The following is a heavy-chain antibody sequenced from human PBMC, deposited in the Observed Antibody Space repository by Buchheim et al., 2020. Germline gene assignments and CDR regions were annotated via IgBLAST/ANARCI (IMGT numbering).Heavy chain of an antibody. V-gene: IGHV4-34*01. Sequence: QVQLQQWGAGLLKPSETLSLTCAVYGGSFSGYYWSWIRQPPGKGLEWIGEINHSGSTNYNPSLKSRVTISVDTSKNQFSLKLSSVTAADTAVYYCARLGYCTGGVCYGVWFDPWGQGTL. CDR1: GGSFSGYY. J-gene: IGHJ5*02. CDR2: INHSGST. D-gene: IGHD2-8*02. CDR3: ARLGYCTGGVCYGVWFDP.